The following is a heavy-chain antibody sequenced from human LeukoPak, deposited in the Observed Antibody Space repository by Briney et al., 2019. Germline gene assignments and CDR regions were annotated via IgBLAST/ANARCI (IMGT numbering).Heavy chain of an antibody. Sequence: SETLSLTCTVSGDSISSSSYYWGWIRQPPGKGLEWIGSIYYSGSTYYNPSLKSRVTISVDTSKNQFSLKLSSVTAADTAVYYCARLGYCSGGSCNWGQGTLVTVSS. CDR1: GDSISSSSYY. J-gene: IGHJ4*02. V-gene: IGHV4-39*01. CDR3: ARLGYCSGGSCN. D-gene: IGHD2-15*01. CDR2: IYYSGST.